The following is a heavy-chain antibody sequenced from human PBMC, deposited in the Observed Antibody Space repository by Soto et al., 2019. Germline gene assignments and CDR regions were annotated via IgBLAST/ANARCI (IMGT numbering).Heavy chain of an antibody. V-gene: IGHV4-34*01. Sequence: PSETLSLTCAVYGGSFSGYYWSWIRQPPGKGLEWIGEINHSGSTNYNPSLKSRVTISVDTSKNQFSLKLSSVTAADTAVYYCARGLRRITMVRGVNNWFDPWGQGTLVTVSS. CDR3: ARGLRRITMVRGVNNWFDP. CDR1: GGSFSGYY. D-gene: IGHD3-10*01. J-gene: IGHJ5*02. CDR2: INHSGST.